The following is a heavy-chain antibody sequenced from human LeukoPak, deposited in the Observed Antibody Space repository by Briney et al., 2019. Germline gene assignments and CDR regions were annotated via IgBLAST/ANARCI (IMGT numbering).Heavy chain of an antibody. CDR3: AGYDLHDWWFDP. D-gene: IGHD3-3*01. CDR1: GYSFSTYW. CDR2: IYPGDSDT. J-gene: IGHJ5*02. V-gene: IGHV5-51*01. Sequence: GESLKISCKGSGYSFSTYWIGWVRQLPGKGLEWMGIIYPGDSDTRYSPSFQGQVTISADKSISTAYLQWSSLKASDTAMYYCAGYDLHDWWFDPWGQGTLVTVSS.